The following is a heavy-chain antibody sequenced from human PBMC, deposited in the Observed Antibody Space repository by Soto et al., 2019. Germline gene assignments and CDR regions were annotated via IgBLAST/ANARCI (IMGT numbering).Heavy chain of an antibody. CDR3: ARVGDPHNWNYVGLDAFDI. Sequence: SETLSLTCTVSGGSISSSSYYWGWISQPPGKGLEWIGSIYYSGSTYYNPSLKSRVTISVDTSKNQFSLKLSSVTAADTAVYYCARVGDPHNWNYVGLDAFDIWGQGTMVTVSS. V-gene: IGHV4-39*07. J-gene: IGHJ3*02. D-gene: IGHD1-7*01. CDR1: GGSISSSSYY. CDR2: IYYSGST.